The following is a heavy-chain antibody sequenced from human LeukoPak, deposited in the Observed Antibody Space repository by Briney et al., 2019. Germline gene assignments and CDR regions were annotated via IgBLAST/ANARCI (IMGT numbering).Heavy chain of an antibody. J-gene: IGHJ4*02. CDR1: GGSFSGYY. V-gene: IGHV4-34*01. CDR3: ARAVGVNTAMADLFDY. D-gene: IGHD5-18*01. CDR2: INHSGST. Sequence: SETLSLTCAVYGGSFSGYYWSWIRQPPGKGLESIGEINHSGSTNYNPSLKSRVTISVDTSKNQFSLKLSSVTAADTAVYYCARAVGVNTAMADLFDYWGQGTLVTVSS.